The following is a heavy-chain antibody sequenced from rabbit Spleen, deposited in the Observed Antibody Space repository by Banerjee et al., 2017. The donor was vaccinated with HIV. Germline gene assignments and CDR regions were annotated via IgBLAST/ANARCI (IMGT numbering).Heavy chain of an antibody. CDR2: IDPVFGIA. CDR1: GFDFSSYG. V-gene: IGHV1S47*01. Sequence: QEQLKESGGGLVQPGGSLKLSCKASGFDFSSYGVCWVRQAPGKGLEWIGYIDPVFGIACYASWVNGRFTISSHNAQNTLYLQLNSLTAADTATYFCARDLVAVIGWNFSLWGQGTLVTVS. CDR3: ARDLVAVIGWNFSL. J-gene: IGHJ4*01. D-gene: IGHD5-1*01.